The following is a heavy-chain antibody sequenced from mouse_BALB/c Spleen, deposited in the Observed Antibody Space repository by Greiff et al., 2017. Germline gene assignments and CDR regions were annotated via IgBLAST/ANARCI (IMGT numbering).Heavy chain of an antibody. J-gene: IGHJ2*01. CDR3: ARAGYYGNFDY. V-gene: IGHV5-15*02. CDR2: ISNLAYSI. D-gene: IGHD2-1*01. CDR1: GFTFSDYG. Sequence: DVKLVESGGGLVQPGGSRKLSCAASGFTFSDYGMAWVRQAPGKGPEWVAFISNLAYSIYYADTVTGRFTISRENAKNTLYLEMSSLRSEDTAMYYCARAGYYGNFDYWGQGTTLTVSS.